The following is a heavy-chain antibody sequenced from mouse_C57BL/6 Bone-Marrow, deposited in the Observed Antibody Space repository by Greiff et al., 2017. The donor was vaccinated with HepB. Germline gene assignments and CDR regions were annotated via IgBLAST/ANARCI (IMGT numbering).Heavy chain of an antibody. Sequence: VQLKQSGAELVRPGASVKLSCTASGFNIKDDYMHWVKQRPEQGLEWIGWIDPENGDTEYASKFQGKATITADTSSNTAYLQLSSLTSEDTAVYCCTSDGYYPAWFAYWGQGTLVTVSA. CDR3: TSDGYYPAWFAY. V-gene: IGHV14-4*01. J-gene: IGHJ3*01. CDR2: IDPENGDT. CDR1: GFNIKDDY. D-gene: IGHD2-3*01.